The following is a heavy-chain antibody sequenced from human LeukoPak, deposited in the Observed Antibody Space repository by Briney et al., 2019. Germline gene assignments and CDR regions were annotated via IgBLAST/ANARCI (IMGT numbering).Heavy chain of an antibody. Sequence: SETLSLTCTVSGGSISSGSYYWSWIRQPAGKGLEWIGHIYTSGSTNYNPSLKSRVTISVDTSKNQFSLKLSSVTAADTAVYYCARQDCSSTSCYPNNFDYWGQGTLVTVSS. CDR3: ARQDCSSTSCYPNNFDY. D-gene: IGHD2-2*01. J-gene: IGHJ4*02. CDR1: GGSISSGSYY. V-gene: IGHV4-61*09. CDR2: IYTSGST.